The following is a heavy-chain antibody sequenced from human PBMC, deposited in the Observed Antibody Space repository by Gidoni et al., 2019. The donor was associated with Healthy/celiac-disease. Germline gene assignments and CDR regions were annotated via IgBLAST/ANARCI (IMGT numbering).Heavy chain of an antibody. CDR3: ARDMATVTNGYYYYGMDV. CDR2: IIPIFGTA. V-gene: IGHV1-69*01. J-gene: IGHJ6*02. D-gene: IGHD4-4*01. CDR1: GGTFSSYA. Sequence: QVQLVQSGAEVKKPGSSVKVSCKASGGTFSSYAISWVRQAPGQGLEWMGGIIPIFGTANYAQKFQGRVTITADESTSTAYMELSSLRSEDTAVYYCARDMATVTNGYYYYGMDVWGQGTTVTVSS.